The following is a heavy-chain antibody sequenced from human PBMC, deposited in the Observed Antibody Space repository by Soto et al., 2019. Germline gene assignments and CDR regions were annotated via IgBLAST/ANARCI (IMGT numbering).Heavy chain of an antibody. CDR3: ARDTLSSSSSSVYYYYGMDV. Sequence: SVKVSCKASGGTFSSYAISWVRQAPGQGLEWMGGIIPIFGTANYAQKFQGRVTITADESTSTAYMELSSLRSEDTAVYYCARDTLSSSSSSVYYYYGMDVWGQGTTVTVSS. CDR1: GGTFSSYA. V-gene: IGHV1-69*13. J-gene: IGHJ6*02. D-gene: IGHD6-6*01. CDR2: IIPIFGTA.